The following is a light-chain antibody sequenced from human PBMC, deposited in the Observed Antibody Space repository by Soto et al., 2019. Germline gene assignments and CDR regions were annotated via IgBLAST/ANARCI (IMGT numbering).Light chain of an antibody. CDR2: EGS. Sequence: QSALTQPASVSGSPGQSITISCTGTSSDVGGYNYVSWYQQHPGKAPKVMIYEGSKRPSGVSNRFSGSEPDNTASLTISGLQAEDEADYYCCSSAPSRTFVFGTGTKLTVL. CDR3: CSSAPSRTFV. J-gene: IGLJ1*01. V-gene: IGLV2-23*01. CDR1: SSDVGGYNY.